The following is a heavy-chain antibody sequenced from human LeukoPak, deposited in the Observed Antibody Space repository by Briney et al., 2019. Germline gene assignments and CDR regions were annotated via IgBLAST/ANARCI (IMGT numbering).Heavy chain of an antibody. D-gene: IGHD3-16*02. CDR3: ARAATPRYDYVWGSYRYYFDY. CDR2: IIPIFGTA. CDR1: GGTFSSYA. Sequence: ASVKVSCKASGGTFSSYAISWVRHAPGEGFEWMGGIIPIFGTANYAQKFQGRVTITADESTSTAYMELSSLRSEDTAVYYCARAATPRYDYVWGSYRYYFDYWGQGTLVTVSS. J-gene: IGHJ4*02. V-gene: IGHV1-69*13.